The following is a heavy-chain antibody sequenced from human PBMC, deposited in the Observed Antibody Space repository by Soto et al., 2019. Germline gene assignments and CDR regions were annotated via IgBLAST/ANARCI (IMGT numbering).Heavy chain of an antibody. J-gene: IGHJ4*02. CDR3: AGKPNALYYFDY. CDR1: GGSSVDYY. Sequence: SEILCVPNTVFGGSSVDYYWSWIRLLPGRGLEWIAYIYHTGSAYYNPSLRSRITISVDTSKNQFSLTLTSVTAADTAVNFCAGKPNALYYFDYWGQGTLVTVSS. CDR2: IYHTGSA. V-gene: IGHV4-59*06. D-gene: IGHD2-8*01.